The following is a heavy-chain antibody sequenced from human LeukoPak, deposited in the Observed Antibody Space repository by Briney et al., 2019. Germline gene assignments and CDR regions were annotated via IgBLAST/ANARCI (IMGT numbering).Heavy chain of an antibody. D-gene: IGHD4-17*01. CDR2: INHSGST. CDR1: GGSFSGYY. Sequence: PSETLSLTCAVYGGSFSGYYWSWIRQPPGKGLEWIGEINHSGSTNYNPSLKSRVTISVDTSKNQFSLKLSSVTAADTAVYYCARGRTVTKKIDYWGRGTLVTVSS. J-gene: IGHJ4*02. V-gene: IGHV4-34*01. CDR3: ARGRTVTKKIDY.